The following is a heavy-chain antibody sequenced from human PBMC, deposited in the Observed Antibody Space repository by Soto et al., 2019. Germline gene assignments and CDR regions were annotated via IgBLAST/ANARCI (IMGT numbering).Heavy chain of an antibody. D-gene: IGHD5-12*01. Sequence: SETLSLTCPFSACSVSSGSYYWTWMRQPPGKGLEWIGYIYSSGSTLYNPSLKSRVIISADTSMNQFSLKLSSVTAADTAVYYCARDSLALFDSWGQGTPVT. J-gene: IGHJ4*02. CDR3: ARDSLALFDS. CDR1: ACSVSSGSYY. V-gene: IGHV4-61*01. CDR2: IYSSGST.